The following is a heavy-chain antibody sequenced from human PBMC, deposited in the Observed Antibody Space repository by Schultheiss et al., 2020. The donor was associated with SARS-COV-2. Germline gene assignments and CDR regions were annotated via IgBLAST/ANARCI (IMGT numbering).Heavy chain of an antibody. Sequence: SETLSLTCTVSGGSISSGGHYWSWIRQHPGKGLEWIGYIYYSGSTYYNPSLKSRVTISVDTSKNQFSLKLSSVTAADTAVYYCARQGVPAGAFDPWGQGTLVTVSS. CDR2: IYYSGST. V-gene: IGHV4-31*03. CDR3: ARQGVPAGAFDP. D-gene: IGHD2-2*01. J-gene: IGHJ5*02. CDR1: GGSISSGGHY.